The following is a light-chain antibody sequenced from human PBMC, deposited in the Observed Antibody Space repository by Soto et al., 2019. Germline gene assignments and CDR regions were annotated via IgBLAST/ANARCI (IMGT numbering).Light chain of an antibody. CDR2: MAS. Sequence: DIQMTQSPSTLSASVGDRVTITCRASQSISSWLAWYQQKPGKAPNLLIYMASTLESGVPSRFSGSGSGTEFPLTITSLQPDDFATYYCQQYNVYSPTFGQGTKVEI. J-gene: IGKJ1*01. CDR3: QQYNVYSPT. V-gene: IGKV1-5*03. CDR1: QSISSW.